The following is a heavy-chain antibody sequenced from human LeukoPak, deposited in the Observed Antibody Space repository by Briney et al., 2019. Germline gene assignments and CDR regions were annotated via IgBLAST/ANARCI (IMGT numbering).Heavy chain of an antibody. CDR1: GDSIGSGGYY. Sequence: SSQTLSLTCTVSGDSIGSGGYYWSWIRQHPGKVLEWIGYIYYSGSTYYNPSLKGRLTISVDTSKNQFSLKLSSVTAADTAVYYCARAFSLAVVGPFDPWGQGTLVTVSS. D-gene: IGHD6-19*01. CDR2: IYYSGST. V-gene: IGHV4-31*03. CDR3: ARAFSLAVVGPFDP. J-gene: IGHJ5*02.